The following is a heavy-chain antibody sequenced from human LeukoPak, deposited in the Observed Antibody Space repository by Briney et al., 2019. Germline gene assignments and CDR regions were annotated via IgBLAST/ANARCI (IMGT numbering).Heavy chain of an antibody. CDR3: ANDWHILTGRNCFDP. D-gene: IGHD3-9*01. J-gene: IGHJ5*02. V-gene: IGHV1-18*01. CDR2: VTSYNGDT. CDR1: GYTFNNYG. Sequence: GASVRVSCKASGYTFNNYGISWVRQAPGQGLEWMGWVTSYNGDTNYAQRFQGRVIMSTDTSTSTAYMELRSLRFDDTAIYYCANDWHILTGRNCFDPWGQGTLVTVSS.